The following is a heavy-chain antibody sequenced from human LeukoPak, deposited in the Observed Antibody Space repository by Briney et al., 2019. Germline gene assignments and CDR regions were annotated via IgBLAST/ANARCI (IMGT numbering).Heavy chain of an antibody. Sequence: GGSLRLSCAASGFTFSNYWMTWVRQAPWKGLEWVANIKQDESEKYYLDSVKGRFTISRDNAKKSLFLQMNSLRAEDTAVYYCARSTPSLDSWGQGTLVTVSS. CDR2: IKQDESEK. CDR3: ARSTPSLDS. CDR1: GFTFSNYW. V-gene: IGHV3-7*01. D-gene: IGHD5/OR15-5a*01. J-gene: IGHJ4*02.